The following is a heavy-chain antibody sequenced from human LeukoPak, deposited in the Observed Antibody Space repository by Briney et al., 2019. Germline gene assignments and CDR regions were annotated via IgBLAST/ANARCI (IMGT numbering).Heavy chain of an antibody. CDR3: ARTGAANGTTAFDY. Sequence: GASVKVSCKASGGTFSSYAISWVRQAPGQGLEWMGGIIPIFGTANYAQKFQGRVTITTDESTSTAYMELSSLRSEDTAVYYCARTGAANGTTAFDYWGQGTLVTVSS. CDR2: IIPIFGTA. J-gene: IGHJ4*02. D-gene: IGHD1-1*01. V-gene: IGHV1-69*05. CDR1: GGTFSSYA.